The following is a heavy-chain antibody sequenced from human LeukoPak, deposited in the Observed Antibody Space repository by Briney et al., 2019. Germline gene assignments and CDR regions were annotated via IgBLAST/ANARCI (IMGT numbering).Heavy chain of an antibody. V-gene: IGHV4-59*01. CDR3: AKDHYYYGSGIYFMHYFDY. CDR2: IYYSGST. D-gene: IGHD3-10*01. Sequence: PSETLSLTCTISGGSINDYYWSWIRQRPGKGLEWIGLIYYSGSTNYNPSLKSRVTISVDTSKNQFSLKLTSLTAADTAVYYCAKDHYYYGSGIYFMHYFDYWGQGTLVTVSS. CDR1: GGSINDYY. J-gene: IGHJ4*02.